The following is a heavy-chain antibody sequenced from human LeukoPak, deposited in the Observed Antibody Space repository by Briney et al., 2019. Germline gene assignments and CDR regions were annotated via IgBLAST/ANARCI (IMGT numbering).Heavy chain of an antibody. CDR2: IWYDGSNK. D-gene: IGHD2-2*01. CDR1: GFTFSSYG. Sequence: GGSLRLSCAASGFTFSSYGMHWVRQAPGKGLEWVAVIWYDGSNKYYADSVKGRFTTSRDNSKNTLYLQMNSLRAEDTAVYYCAREYQRPFPYYYYGMDVWGQGTTVTVSS. J-gene: IGHJ6*02. V-gene: IGHV3-33*01. CDR3: AREYQRPFPYYYYGMDV.